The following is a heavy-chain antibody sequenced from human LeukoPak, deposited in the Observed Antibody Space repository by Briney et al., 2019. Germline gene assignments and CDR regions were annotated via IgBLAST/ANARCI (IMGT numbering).Heavy chain of an antibody. CDR2: IKSDGSN. D-gene: IGHD6-13*01. CDR3: AKDRGSSWFSGGYFDY. CDR1: GFTFSSYW. V-gene: IGHV3-74*01. J-gene: IGHJ4*02. Sequence: AGGSLRLSCAASGFTFSSYWMHWVRQAPGKGLVWVSRIKSDGSNYYADSVKGRFTIFRDNAKNTLYLQMNSLRAEDTALYYCAKDRGSSWFSGGYFDYWGQGTLVTVSS.